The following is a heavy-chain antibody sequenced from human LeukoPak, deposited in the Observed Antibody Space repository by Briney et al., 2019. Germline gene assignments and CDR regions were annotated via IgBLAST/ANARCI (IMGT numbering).Heavy chain of an antibody. V-gene: IGHV3-48*01. Sequence: GGSLRLSCAASGFTFSSYSMNWVRQAPGKGLEGVSYISSSSTIYYADSVKGRFTISRDNAKQSLFLQNNSLRAEATAVYYCARPQYSSGWLPSTEYFHHWGQGTLVTVSS. CDR1: GFTFSSYS. J-gene: IGHJ1*01. D-gene: IGHD6-19*01. CDR2: ISSSSTI. CDR3: ARPQYSSGWLPSTEYFHH.